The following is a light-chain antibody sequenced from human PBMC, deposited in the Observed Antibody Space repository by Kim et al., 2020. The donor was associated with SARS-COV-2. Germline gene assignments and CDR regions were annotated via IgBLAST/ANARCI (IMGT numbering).Light chain of an antibody. J-gene: IGLJ1*01. CDR1: TSNTEINT. CDR2: SNN. CDR3: AAWDDSPNGFEV. V-gene: IGLV1-44*01. Sequence: QRVTISCSGSTSNTEINTLNCYQQLPGTAPKLLIYSNNQRPSGVPDRFSGSKSGNSASLAISGLQSEDEADYYCAAWDDSPNGFEVFGTGTKVTVL.